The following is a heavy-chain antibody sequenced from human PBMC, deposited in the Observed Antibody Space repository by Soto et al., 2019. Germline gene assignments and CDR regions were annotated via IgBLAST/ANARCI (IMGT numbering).Heavy chain of an antibody. CDR1: GGSISSGDYY. J-gene: IGHJ4*02. Sequence: SETLSLTCTVSGGSISSGDYYWSWIRQPPGKGLEWIGYIYYSGSTYYNPSLKSRVTISVDTSKNQFSLKLSSVTAADTAVYYCARARITMVRGVIIGVPTRFDYWGQGTLVTVSS. CDR2: IYYSGST. CDR3: ARARITMVRGVIIGVPTRFDY. V-gene: IGHV4-30-4*01. D-gene: IGHD3-10*01.